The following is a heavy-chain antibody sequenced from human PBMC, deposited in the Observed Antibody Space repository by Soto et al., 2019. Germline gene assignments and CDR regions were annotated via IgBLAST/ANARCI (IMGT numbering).Heavy chain of an antibody. CDR1: GYSFTSSW. D-gene: IGHD3-22*01. CDR3: ARLDYYDSSGYPFDY. V-gene: IGHV5-10-1*01. Sequence: GAAVKISCKGCGYSFTSSWISRVRQMPGKGLEWMGRIDPSDSYTNYSPSFQGHVTISADKSISTAYLQWSSLKASDTAMYYCARLDYYDSSGYPFDYWGQGTLVTVSS. CDR2: IDPSDSYT. J-gene: IGHJ4*02.